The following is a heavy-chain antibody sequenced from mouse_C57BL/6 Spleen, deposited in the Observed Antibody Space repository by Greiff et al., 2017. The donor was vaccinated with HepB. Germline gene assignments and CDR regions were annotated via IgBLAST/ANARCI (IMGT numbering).Heavy chain of an antibody. CDR3: ANPDGYYSMDY. D-gene: IGHD2-3*01. CDR1: GYAFSSSW. V-gene: IGHV1-82*01. CDR2: IYPGDGDT. Sequence: QVQLQQSGPELVKPGASVKISCKASGYAFSSSWMNWVKLRPGKGLEWIGRIYPGDGDTNYNGKFKGKATLTADKSSSTAYMQLSSLTSEDSAVYFCANPDGYYSMDYWGQGTSVTVSS. J-gene: IGHJ4*01.